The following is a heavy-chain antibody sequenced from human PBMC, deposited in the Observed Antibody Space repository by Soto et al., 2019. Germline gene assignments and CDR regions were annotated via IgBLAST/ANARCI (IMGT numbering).Heavy chain of an antibody. Sequence: ASVKVSCKASGYTFTSYGISWVRQAPGQGLEWMGWISAYNGNTNYAQKLQGRVNMTTDTSTSTAYMELRSLRSDDTAVYYCARDNRYSSGWAFDIWGQGTMVTVSS. V-gene: IGHV1-18*01. CDR1: GYTFTSYG. J-gene: IGHJ3*02. D-gene: IGHD6-19*01. CDR3: ARDNRYSSGWAFDI. CDR2: ISAYNGNT.